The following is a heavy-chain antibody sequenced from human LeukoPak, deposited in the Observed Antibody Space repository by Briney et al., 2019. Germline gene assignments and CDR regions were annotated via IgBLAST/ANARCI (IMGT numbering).Heavy chain of an antibody. CDR1: GFTFSSYA. D-gene: IGHD3-22*01. V-gene: IGHV3-23*01. J-gene: IGHJ4*02. CDR3: AKDGGFPHYYDSSGYDY. Sequence: PGGSLRLSCAASGFTFSSYAMSWVRQAPGKGLEWVSAISGSGGSTYYADSVKGRFTISRDNSKNTLYLQMNSLRAEDTAVYYCAKDGGFPHYYDSSGYDYWGQGTLVTVSS. CDR2: ISGSGGST.